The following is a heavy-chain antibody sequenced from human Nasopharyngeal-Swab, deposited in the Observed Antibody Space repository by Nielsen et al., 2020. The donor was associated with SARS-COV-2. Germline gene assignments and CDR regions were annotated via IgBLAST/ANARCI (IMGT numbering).Heavy chain of an antibody. CDR3: ATDLPVRRSEWELLQAPYYYYGMDV. CDR2: INPNSGGT. J-gene: IGHJ6*02. D-gene: IGHD1-26*01. Sequence: ASVKVSCKASGYTFTSYYMHWVRQAPGQGLEWMGRINPNSGGTNYAQKFQGRVTMTRDTSISTAYMELSSLRSEDTAVYYCATDLPVRRSEWELLQAPYYYYGMDVWGQGTTVTVSS. CDR1: GYTFTSYY. V-gene: IGHV1-2*06.